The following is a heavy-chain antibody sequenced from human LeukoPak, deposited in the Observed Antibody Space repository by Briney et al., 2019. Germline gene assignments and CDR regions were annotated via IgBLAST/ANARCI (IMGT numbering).Heavy chain of an antibody. Sequence: GGSLRLSCVGSGFTISNYWMHWVRQAPGTGLVWVSRIHPDGSITTYADSVKGRFTISRDNAKNTLYLQMNSLRAEDTAVYYCASPPELDSSGYDAFDIWGQGTMVTVSS. D-gene: IGHD3-22*01. V-gene: IGHV3-74*03. CDR3: ASPPELDSSGYDAFDI. CDR2: IHPDGSIT. J-gene: IGHJ3*02. CDR1: GFTISNYW.